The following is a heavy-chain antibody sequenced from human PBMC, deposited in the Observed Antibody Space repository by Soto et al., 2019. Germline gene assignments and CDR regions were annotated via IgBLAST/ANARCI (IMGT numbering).Heavy chain of an antibody. CDR1: GFTFNRYW. V-gene: IGHV3-7*01. Sequence: EVQLVESGGGLVQPGGSLRLSCAAYGFTFNRYWMGWVRQAPGKGPEWLANIKQDGSERYYVDSVKGRFTISRDNVKNSVYLQMNSLRAEDTAVYYCTRTISALPGDDYWGQGTLVTVSS. CDR2: IKQDGSER. D-gene: IGHD6-6*01. CDR3: TRTISALPGDDY. J-gene: IGHJ4*02.